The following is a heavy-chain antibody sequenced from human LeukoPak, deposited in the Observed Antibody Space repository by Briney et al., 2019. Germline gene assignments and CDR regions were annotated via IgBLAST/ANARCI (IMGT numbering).Heavy chain of an antibody. CDR3: ARVRIAAAGTTPQVNWFDP. V-gene: IGHV3-7*01. CDR1: GFTFSSYW. D-gene: IGHD6-13*01. Sequence: PGGSLRLSCAASGFTFSSYWMSWVRQAPGKGLEWVANINQDGSEKYYVDSVKGRFTISRDNAKNSLYLQMNSLRAEDTAVYYCARVRIAAAGTTPQVNWFDPWGQGTLVTVSS. CDR2: INQDGSEK. J-gene: IGHJ5*02.